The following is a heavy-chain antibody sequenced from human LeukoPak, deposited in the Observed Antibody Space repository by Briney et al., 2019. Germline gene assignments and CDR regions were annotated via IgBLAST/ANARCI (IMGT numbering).Heavy chain of an antibody. J-gene: IGHJ4*02. CDR1: GGSFSGYY. CDR3: ASSTVQLERRMYYFDY. Sequence: SETLSLTCGVYGGSFSGYYWSWIRQPPGKGLEWIGEINHSGRTNYNPSLKSRVTISVDTSKNQFSLKLSSVTAADTAVYYCASSTVQLERRMYYFDYWGQGTLVTVSS. CDR2: INHSGRT. D-gene: IGHD1-1*01. V-gene: IGHV4-34*01.